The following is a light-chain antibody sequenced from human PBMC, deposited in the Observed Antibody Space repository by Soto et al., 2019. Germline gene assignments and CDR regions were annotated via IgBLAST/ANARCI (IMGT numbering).Light chain of an antibody. V-gene: IGKV1-39*01. Sequence: DIQMTQSHSTLSASVGDRVTITCRASQTISSWLAWYQQKPGKAPKLLIYAASSLQSGVPSRFSGSGSGTDFTLTISSLQPEDFATYYCQQSYSTPQTFGQRTNVDIK. CDR3: QQSYSTPQT. CDR1: QTISSW. CDR2: AAS. J-gene: IGKJ1*01.